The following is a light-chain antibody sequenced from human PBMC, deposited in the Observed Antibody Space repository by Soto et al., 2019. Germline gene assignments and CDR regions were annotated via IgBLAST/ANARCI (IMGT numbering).Light chain of an antibody. Sequence: IVMTQSPATLSVSPGERATLSFRASQSVSSKLAWYQQKPGQAPRLLIYGASSRATGIPARFSGSGSGTDFTLTISSLEPEDFAVYYCQQRSNLVSFGPGTRLEI. V-gene: IGKV3-11*01. CDR3: QQRSNLVS. J-gene: IGKJ5*01. CDR1: QSVSSK. CDR2: GAS.